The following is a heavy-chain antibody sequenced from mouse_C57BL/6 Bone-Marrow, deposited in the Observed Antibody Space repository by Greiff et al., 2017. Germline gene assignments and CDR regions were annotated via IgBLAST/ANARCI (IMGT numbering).Heavy chain of an antibody. V-gene: IGHV1-50*01. CDR3: ARESYYGSSPRIAY. CDR1: GYTFTSYW. J-gene: IGHJ3*01. CDR2: IDPSDSYT. Sequence: QVQPQQPGAELVKPGASVKLSCKASGYTFTSYWMQWVKQRPGQGLEWIGGIDPSDSYTNYNQKFKGKATLTVDTSSSTAYMQLSSLTSEDSAVYYCARESYYGSSPRIAYWGQGTLVTVSA. D-gene: IGHD1-1*01.